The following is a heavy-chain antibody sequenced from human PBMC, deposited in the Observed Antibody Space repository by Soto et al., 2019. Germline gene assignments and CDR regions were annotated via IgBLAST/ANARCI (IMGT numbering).Heavy chain of an antibody. J-gene: IGHJ6*02. CDR1: GFTFSSYA. D-gene: IGHD2-2*01. CDR3: ARDSVFYCSSTSCPYYGMDV. Sequence: LRLSCAASGFTFSSYAMHWVRQAPGKGLEWVAVISYDGSNKYYADSVKGRFTISRDNSKNTLYLQMNSLRAEDTAVYYCARDSVFYCSSTSCPYYGMDVWGQGTTVTVSS. CDR2: ISYDGSNK. V-gene: IGHV3-30-3*01.